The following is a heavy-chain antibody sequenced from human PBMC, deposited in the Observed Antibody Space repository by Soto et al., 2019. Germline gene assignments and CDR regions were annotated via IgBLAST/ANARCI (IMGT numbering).Heavy chain of an antibody. J-gene: IGHJ3*01. CDR3: ARGGAVIGAFDF. D-gene: IGHD2-21*01. CDR1: GFTFSSHD. CDR2: IGSAGDT. Sequence: GGSLRLSCAASGFTFSSHDLHWVRQVTGKGLEWVSGIGSAGDTYYADSVTGRSTISRENAKKSLSLHMNSLRADDTAVYYCARGGAVIGAFDFWGQGTVVTVSS. V-gene: IGHV3-13*01.